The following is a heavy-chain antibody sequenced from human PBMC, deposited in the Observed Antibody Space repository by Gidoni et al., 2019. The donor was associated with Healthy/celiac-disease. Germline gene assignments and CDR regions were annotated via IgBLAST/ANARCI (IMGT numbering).Heavy chain of an antibody. CDR3: ARGNDYGDYGYYFDY. CDR1: GFTFSSYA. CDR2: ISYDGSNK. V-gene: IGHV3-30*04. Sequence: QVQLVESGGGVVQPGRSLRLSCAASGFTFSSYAMHWVRQAPGKGLEWVAVISYDGSNKYYADSVKGRFTISRDNSKNTLYLQMNSLRAEDTAVYYCARGNDYGDYGYYFDYWGQGTLVTVSS. D-gene: IGHD4-17*01. J-gene: IGHJ4*02.